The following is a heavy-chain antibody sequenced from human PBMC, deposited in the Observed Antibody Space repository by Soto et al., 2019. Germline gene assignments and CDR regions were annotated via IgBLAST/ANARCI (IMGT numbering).Heavy chain of an antibody. V-gene: IGHV4-34*01. CDR2: INHSGST. D-gene: IGHD5-18*01. Sequence: QVQLQQWGAGLLKPSETLSLTCDVSRGSLRGFYWNWIRQPPGKGLEWIGEINHSGSTNYNPSLNSRVTISLGTSQSQFFLRLTSVTAADTAMYYCARSRSTGHSFSFWGQGTLVSVSS. CDR3: ARSRSTGHSFSF. CDR1: RGSLRGFY. J-gene: IGHJ4*02.